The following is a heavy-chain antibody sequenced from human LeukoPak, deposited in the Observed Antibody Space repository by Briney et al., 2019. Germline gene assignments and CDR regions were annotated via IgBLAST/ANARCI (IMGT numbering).Heavy chain of an antibody. V-gene: IGHV3-23*01. D-gene: IGHD2-2*01. J-gene: IGHJ4*02. CDR1: GFTFSSTS. CDR3: AKLSTS. CDR2: TSYVGDGT. Sequence: GGSLRLSCAASGFTFSSTSMSWVRQAPGKGLEWVAVTSYVGDGTYYADSVKGRFTISRDNSNNTLYLQMNSLRDEDTAVYYCAKLSTSWGQGTLVTVSS.